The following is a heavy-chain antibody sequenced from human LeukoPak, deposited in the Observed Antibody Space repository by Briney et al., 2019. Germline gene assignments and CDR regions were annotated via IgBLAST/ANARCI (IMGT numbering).Heavy chain of an antibody. CDR3: ARDQGSYGDFDY. Sequence: SVKVSCKASGGTFSSYAISWVRQAPGQGLEGMGGIIPIFGTANYAQKFQGRVTITADKSTSTAYMELSSLRSEDTAVYYCARDQGSYGDFDYWGQGTLVTVSS. J-gene: IGHJ4*02. V-gene: IGHV1-69*06. CDR2: IIPIFGTA. D-gene: IGHD4/OR15-4a*01. CDR1: GGTFSSYA.